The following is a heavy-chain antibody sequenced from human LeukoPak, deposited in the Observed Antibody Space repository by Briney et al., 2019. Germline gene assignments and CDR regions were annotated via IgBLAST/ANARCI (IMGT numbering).Heavy chain of an antibody. J-gene: IGHJ3*02. D-gene: IGHD2-2*01. V-gene: IGHV1-2*02. Sequence: ASVKVSCKASGYTFTGYYMHWVRQAPGQGLEWMGWINPNSGGTNYAQKFQGRVTMTRDTSISTAYMELSRLRSDDTAVYYCARGRKLGYCSSTSCSQVGAFDIWGQGTMVTVSS. CDR1: GYTFTGYY. CDR2: INPNSGGT. CDR3: ARGRKLGYCSSTSCSQVGAFDI.